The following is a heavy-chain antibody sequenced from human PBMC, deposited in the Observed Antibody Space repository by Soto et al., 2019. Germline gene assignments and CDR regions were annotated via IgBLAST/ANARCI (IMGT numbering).Heavy chain of an antibody. Sequence: EVQLVESGGGLVQPGGSLRLSCAASGFTFSSYWMSWVRQAPEKGLEWVANIKQDGNDLYFVDSVKGRFTISRDNAKNSLYLHMSSLRAEDTGVYYCARTIFGVVTQGSYMDVWGKGTTVTVSS. CDR2: IKQDGNDL. D-gene: IGHD3-3*01. J-gene: IGHJ6*03. CDR3: ARTIFGVVTQGSYMDV. V-gene: IGHV3-7*01. CDR1: GFTFSSYW.